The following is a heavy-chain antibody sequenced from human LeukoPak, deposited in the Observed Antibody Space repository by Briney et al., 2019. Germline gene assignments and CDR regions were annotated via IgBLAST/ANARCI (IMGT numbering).Heavy chain of an antibody. V-gene: IGHV4-59*08. Sequence: SETLSLTWTVSGVSIGSYYWRWLRQHTGKGLEWIGYIYYSGSTNYNPSLKSRVTISVDTSKNQFSLKLSSVTAADTAVYYCASWTGLGYGHYWGQGTLVTVSS. CDR2: IYYSGST. J-gene: IGHJ4*02. D-gene: IGHD5-12*01. CDR3: ASWTGLGYGHY. CDR1: GVSIGSYY.